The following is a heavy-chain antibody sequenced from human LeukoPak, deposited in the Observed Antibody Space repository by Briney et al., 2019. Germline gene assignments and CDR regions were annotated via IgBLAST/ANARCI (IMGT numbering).Heavy chain of an antibody. CDR3: ARGLEWLTRRHTWFDP. V-gene: IGHV1-18*01. J-gene: IGHJ5*02. CDR1: GNSLIYLS. Sequence: GASVKVSCKVSGNSLIYLSMHWVRQAPGQGLEWMGWISAYNGNTNYAQKLQGRVTMTTDTSTSTAYMELRSLRSDDTAVYYCARGLEWLTRRHTWFDPWGQGTLVTVSS. CDR2: ISAYNGNT. D-gene: IGHD3-3*01.